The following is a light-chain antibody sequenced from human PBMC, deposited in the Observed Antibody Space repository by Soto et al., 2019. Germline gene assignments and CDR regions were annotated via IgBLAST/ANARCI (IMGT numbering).Light chain of an antibody. CDR2: WVS. J-gene: IGKJ1*01. V-gene: IGKV4-1*01. Sequence: DIVMTQSPDSLYVSLGERATINCKSSQSVFSSSKNKNMLAWYQQKPGQAPKLLVYWVSIRESGVPDRFSGSGSGTDFTLTISSLQAEDVAVYYCQQFYDAPWTFGQGTKVEIK. CDR3: QQFYDAPWT. CDR1: QSVFSSSKNKNM.